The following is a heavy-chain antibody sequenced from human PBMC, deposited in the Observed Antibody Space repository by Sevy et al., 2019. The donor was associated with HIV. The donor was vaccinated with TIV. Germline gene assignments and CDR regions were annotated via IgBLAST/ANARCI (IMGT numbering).Heavy chain of an antibody. CDR2: IIPIFGTA. CDR3: ARAGEYYYGSGSFFGAFDI. D-gene: IGHD3-10*01. Sequence: ASVKVSCKASGGTFSSYAISWVRQAPGQGLEWMGRIIPIFGTANYAQKFQGRVTITADESTGTAYMELSSLRSEDTAGYYCARAGEYYYGSGSFFGAFDIWGQGTMVTVSS. V-gene: IGHV1-69*13. J-gene: IGHJ3*02. CDR1: GGTFSSYA.